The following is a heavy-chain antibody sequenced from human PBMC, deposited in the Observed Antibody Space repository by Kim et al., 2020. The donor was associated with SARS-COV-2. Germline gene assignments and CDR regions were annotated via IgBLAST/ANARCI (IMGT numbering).Heavy chain of an antibody. CDR1: GFTFSSYD. CDR3: ARGGGIGRDWYPFDY. Sequence: GGSLRLSCAASGFTFSSYDMHWVRQATGKGLEWVSAIGTAGDTYYPGSVKGRFTISRENAKNSLYLQMNSLRAGDTAVYYCARGGGIGRDWYPFDYWGQGTLVTVSS. V-gene: IGHV3-13*01. D-gene: IGHD6-19*01. J-gene: IGHJ4*02. CDR2: IGTAGDT.